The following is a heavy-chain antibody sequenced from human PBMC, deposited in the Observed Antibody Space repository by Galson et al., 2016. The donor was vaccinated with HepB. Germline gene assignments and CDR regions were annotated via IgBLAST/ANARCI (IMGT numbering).Heavy chain of an antibody. D-gene: IGHD6-25*01. CDR1: GGTFSNYA. CDR2: IVPDLDVA. CDR3: ARVGGARPRHYYYYGMDV. V-gene: IGHV1-69*10. Sequence: KVSCKASGGTFSNYAITWVRQAPGQGLEWMAGIVPDLDVANYAQNFQGRVTISADKSTSTTYMELSRLRSEDTAVYFCARVGGARPRHYYYYGMDVWGQGTTVIVSS. J-gene: IGHJ6*02.